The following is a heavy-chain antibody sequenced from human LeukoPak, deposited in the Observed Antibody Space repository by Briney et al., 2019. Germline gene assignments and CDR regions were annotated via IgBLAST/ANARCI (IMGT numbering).Heavy chain of an antibody. D-gene: IGHD5-12*01. CDR2: IYHSGST. CDR3: ARAALRTPLTYFDY. CDR1: GYSISSGYY. V-gene: IGHV4-38-2*02. J-gene: IGHJ4*02. Sequence: SETLSLTCTVSGYSISSGYYWGWIRQPPGKGLEWIGSIYHSGSTYYNPSLKSRVTISVDTSKNQFSLKLSSMTAADTAVYYCARAALRTPLTYFDYWGQGTLVTVSS.